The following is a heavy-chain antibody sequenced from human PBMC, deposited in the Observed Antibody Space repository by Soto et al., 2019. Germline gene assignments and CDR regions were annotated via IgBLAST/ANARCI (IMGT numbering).Heavy chain of an antibody. V-gene: IGHV4-39*01. CDR3: RSSSRYSTDV. J-gene: IGHJ6*02. CDR1: GGSITSSFY. CDR2: IYGTGNT. Sequence: QLQLQESGPGLVKPSETLSLSCTVSGGSITSSFYWGWIRQPPGKGLEWIGSIYGTGNTYYTPSLKCLVTISADTSKNQFSLNLISVTAADTAVYYCRSSSRYSTDVWGQGAPVTVSS. D-gene: IGHD6-13*01.